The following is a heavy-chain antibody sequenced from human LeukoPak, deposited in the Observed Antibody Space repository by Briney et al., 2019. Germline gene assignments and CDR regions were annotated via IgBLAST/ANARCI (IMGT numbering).Heavy chain of an antibody. CDR3: ARELPNNRYSGYDFDY. V-gene: IGHV3-21*01. CDR1: GFTFSSYS. Sequence: PGGSLRLSCAASGFTFSSYSMNWVRQAPGKGLEWVSSISSSSSYIHYADSVKGRFTISRDNAKNSLYLQMNSLRAEDTAVYYCARELPNNRYSGYDFDYWGQGTLVTVSS. D-gene: IGHD5-12*01. CDR2: ISSSSSYI. J-gene: IGHJ4*02.